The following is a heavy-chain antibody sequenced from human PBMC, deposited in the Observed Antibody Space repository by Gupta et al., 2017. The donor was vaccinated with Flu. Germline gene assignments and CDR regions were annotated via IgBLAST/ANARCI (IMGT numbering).Heavy chain of an antibody. CDR3: ARTGIGYSYASDY. CDR1: GYSISSGYY. CDR2: IYYSGNT. V-gene: IGHV4-38-2*01. D-gene: IGHD3-16*01. J-gene: IGHJ4*02. Sequence: QVQLQESGPGLVKPSETLSLTCAVSGYSISSGYYWGWIRQPPGKGLEWIGSIYYSGNTQYNSSLKGRVTLSVDTARKHFSLRLSSVTAADTAVYYCARTGIGYSYASDYWGRGTLVTVSS.